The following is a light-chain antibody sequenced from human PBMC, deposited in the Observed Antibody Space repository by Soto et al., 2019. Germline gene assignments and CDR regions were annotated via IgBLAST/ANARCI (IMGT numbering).Light chain of an antibody. CDR3: HQYNSYRRT. V-gene: IGKV1-5*03. CDR2: KAS. Sequence: DIQMTQSPSTLSASVGDRVTITCRASQSISSWLAWYQQKPGKAPKLLIYKASSLESGVPSRFSGSGSGTEFTLTISSLQPYDFATYYCHQYNSYRRTFGQGTKVEIK. J-gene: IGKJ1*01. CDR1: QSISSW.